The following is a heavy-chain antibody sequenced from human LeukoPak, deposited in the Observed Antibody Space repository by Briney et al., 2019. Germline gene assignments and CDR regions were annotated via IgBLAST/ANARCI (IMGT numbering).Heavy chain of an antibody. D-gene: IGHD4-17*01. J-gene: IGHJ4*02. CDR2: IDPSDSYT. V-gene: IGHV5-10-1*01. Sequence: GESLKISCKGSGYSFTSYWVSWVRQMPGKGLEWMGRIDPSDSYTNYSPSFQGHVTISADKSISTAYLQWSSLKASDTAMYYCARHDYGDLPFFDYWGQGTLVTVSS. CDR3: ARHDYGDLPFFDY. CDR1: GYSFTSYW.